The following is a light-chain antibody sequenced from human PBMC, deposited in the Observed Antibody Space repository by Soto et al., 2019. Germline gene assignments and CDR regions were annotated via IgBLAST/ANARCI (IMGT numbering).Light chain of an antibody. J-gene: IGLJ2*01. CDR1: GSDVGYYNY. CDR2: EAT. CDR3: SSYSSINTHVV. V-gene: IGLV2-14*01. Sequence: QSVLTQPASVSGSPGQSIPISCTGTGSDVGYYNYVSWYQQHPGKAPKLLISEATKRPSGVSNRFSGSKSGNTASLTISGLQAEDEAAYYCSSYSSINTHVVFGGGTQLTVL.